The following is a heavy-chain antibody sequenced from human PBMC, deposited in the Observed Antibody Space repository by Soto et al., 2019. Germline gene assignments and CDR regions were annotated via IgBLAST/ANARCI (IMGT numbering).Heavy chain of an antibody. CDR3: ARHQYSGYDEPDYYGMDV. Sequence: QKSSGRGSGKSCTSNSMIWVRQMPEKGLEWMGRIDPSDSYTNYSPSFQGHVTISADKSISTAYLQWSSLKASDTAMYYCARHQYSGYDEPDYYGMDVWGQGTTVTVSS. CDR1: GKSCTSNS. CDR2: IDPSDSYT. J-gene: IGHJ6*02. V-gene: IGHV5-10-1*01. D-gene: IGHD5-12*01.